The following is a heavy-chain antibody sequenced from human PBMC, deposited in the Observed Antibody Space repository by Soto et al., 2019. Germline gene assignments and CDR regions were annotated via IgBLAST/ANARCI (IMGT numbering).Heavy chain of an antibody. Sequence: AETLCLTCGVCGWSFRNYYWIWVRQPPGKGLEWIGEVNHSGEATYTPSLQSRVTISLDTSNNHFYLKMTSLTAADTALYFCTRAGQYPRSWSDRWGKGMKVSVSS. V-gene: IGHV4-34*01. CDR1: GWSFRNYY. J-gene: IGHJ6*04. CDR3: TRAGQYPRSWSDR. CDR2: VNHSGEA. D-gene: IGHD2-2*01.